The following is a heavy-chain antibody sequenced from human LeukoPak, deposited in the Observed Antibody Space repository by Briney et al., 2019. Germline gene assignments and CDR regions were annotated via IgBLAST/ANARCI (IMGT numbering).Heavy chain of an antibody. V-gene: IGHV3-66*01. CDR1: GFTVSSNY. Sequence: GGSLRLSCAASGFTVSSNYMSWVRQAPGKGLEWVSVIYSGGSTYYADSVKGRFTISRDNSKNTLYLQMNSLRAEDTAVYYCARNSGYSSGWPRAYYYYYMDLWGKGTTVTISS. D-gene: IGHD6-19*01. CDR2: IYSGGST. J-gene: IGHJ6*03. CDR3: ARNSGYSSGWPRAYYYYYMDL.